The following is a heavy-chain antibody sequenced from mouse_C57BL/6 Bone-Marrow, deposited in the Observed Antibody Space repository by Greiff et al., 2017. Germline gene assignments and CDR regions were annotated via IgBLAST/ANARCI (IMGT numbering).Heavy chain of an antibody. CDR1: GFTFSSYA. Sequence: EVKLVESGGGLVKPGGSLKLSCAASGFTFSSYAMSWVRQTPEKRLEWVATLSDGGSYTYYPDNVKGRFTISRDNAKNNLYLQMSHLKSEDTAMYYCARVRAGTGFAYWGQGTLVTVSA. CDR3: ARVRAGTGFAY. V-gene: IGHV5-4*03. CDR2: LSDGGSYT. J-gene: IGHJ3*01. D-gene: IGHD4-1*01.